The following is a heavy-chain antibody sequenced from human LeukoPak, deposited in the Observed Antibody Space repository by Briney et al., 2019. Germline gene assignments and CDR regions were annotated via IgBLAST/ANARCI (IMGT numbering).Heavy chain of an antibody. V-gene: IGHV4-31*03. D-gene: IGHD3-22*01. Sequence: PSQTLSLTCTVSGGSISSGGYYWSWIRQHPGKGLEWIGYIYYSGSTYYNPSLKGRVTISVDTSKNQFSLKLSSVTAADTAVYYCARGAKYYYDSSGPIDYWGQGTLVTVSS. CDR2: IYYSGST. CDR3: ARGAKYYYDSSGPIDY. CDR1: GGSISSGGYY. J-gene: IGHJ4*02.